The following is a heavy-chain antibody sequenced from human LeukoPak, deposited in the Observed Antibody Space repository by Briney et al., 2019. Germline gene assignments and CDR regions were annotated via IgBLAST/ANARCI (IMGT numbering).Heavy chain of an antibody. D-gene: IGHD3-10*01. Sequence: SETLSLTCTVSGGSISSGGYYWSWSRQHPGKGLEWIGYIYYSGSTYYNPSLKSRVTISVDTSKNQFSLKLSSVTAADTTVYYCARDMNGSGSSLFDYWGQGTLVTVSS. CDR2: IYYSGST. CDR1: GGSISSGGYY. J-gene: IGHJ4*02. V-gene: IGHV4-31*03. CDR3: ARDMNGSGSSLFDY.